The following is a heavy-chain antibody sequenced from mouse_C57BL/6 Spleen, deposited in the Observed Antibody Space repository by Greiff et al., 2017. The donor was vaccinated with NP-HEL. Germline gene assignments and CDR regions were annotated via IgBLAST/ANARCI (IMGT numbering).Heavy chain of an antibody. Sequence: QVQLQQSGPELVKPGASVKISCKASGYAFSSSWMNWVKQRPGKGLEWIGRIYPGDGDTNYNGKFKGKATLTADKSSSTAYMQLSSLTSEDSAVYFCARGAIYDGYSFAYWGQGTLVTVSA. V-gene: IGHV1-82*01. D-gene: IGHD2-3*01. CDR3: ARGAIYDGYSFAY. CDR1: GYAFSSSW. CDR2: IYPGDGDT. J-gene: IGHJ3*01.